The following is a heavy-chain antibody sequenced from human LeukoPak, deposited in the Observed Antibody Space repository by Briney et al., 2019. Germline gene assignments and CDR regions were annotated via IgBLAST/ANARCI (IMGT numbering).Heavy chain of an antibody. CDR3: ARSFSAREYFDH. V-gene: IGHV3-30*02. D-gene: IGHD6-6*01. J-gene: IGHJ1*01. CDR2: IQSDGNNK. Sequence: GGSLRLSCAASGFTLGRHGMHWVRQAPGKGLEWVTFIQSDGNNKYHADAVKGRFTISRDRSKNTLYLQMNSLRPEDTAVYYCARSFSAREYFDHWGQGTLLTVSS. CDR1: GFTLGRHG.